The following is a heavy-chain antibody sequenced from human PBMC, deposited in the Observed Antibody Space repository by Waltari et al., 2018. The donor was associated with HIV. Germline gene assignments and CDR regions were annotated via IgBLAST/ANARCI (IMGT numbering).Heavy chain of an antibody. CDR2: VNYDGRP. D-gene: IGHD1-1*01. V-gene: IGHV4-34*01. CDR3: LRGPNWQLGGLDV. Sequence: QVHLEQWGAGLVKPSETLSVTCAVYNASFDTYYWTWVRQAPGKGLEWSGEVNYDGRPFYSPSLKSRASSFLDASKRQFSRRRTSATASDTAVYFCLRGPNWQLGGLDVWGRGTTVIVSS. CDR1: NASFDTYY. J-gene: IGHJ6*02.